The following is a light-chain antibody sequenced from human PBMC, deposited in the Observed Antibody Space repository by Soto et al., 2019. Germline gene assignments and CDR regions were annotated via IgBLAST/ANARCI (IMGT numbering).Light chain of an antibody. CDR2: EGS. CDR1: SSDVGGYNL. J-gene: IGLJ1*01. V-gene: IGLV2-23*01. Sequence: QSALTQPASVSGSPGQSITISCTGTSSDVGGYNLVSWYQQHPGKAPKLMIYEGSKRPSGVSNRFSGSKSGNTASLTLSGLQAQDEDEYYCCSYAGSSSHYVFGTGTKVTVL. CDR3: CSYAGSSSHYV.